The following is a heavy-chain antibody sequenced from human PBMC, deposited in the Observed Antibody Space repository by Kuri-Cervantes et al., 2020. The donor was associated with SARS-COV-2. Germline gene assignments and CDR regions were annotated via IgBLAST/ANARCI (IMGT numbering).Heavy chain of an antibody. CDR3: ARDANTIFGVVIDAFDY. Sequence: ASVKVSCKASGYTFTSYYMHWVRQAPGQGLEWMGWINPNSGGTNYAQKFQGRVTMTRDTSISTAYMELSRLRSDDTAVYYCARDANTIFGVVIDAFDYWGQGTLVTVSS. CDR1: GYTFTSYY. CDR2: INPNSGGT. D-gene: IGHD3-3*01. V-gene: IGHV1-2*02. J-gene: IGHJ4*02.